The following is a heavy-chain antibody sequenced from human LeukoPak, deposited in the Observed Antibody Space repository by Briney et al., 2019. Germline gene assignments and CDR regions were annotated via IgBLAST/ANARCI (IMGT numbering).Heavy chain of an antibody. J-gene: IGHJ5*02. CDR3: ARGKWLANRFDP. D-gene: IGHD6-19*01. CDR1: GGSFSGYY. Sequence: KPSETLSLTCAVYGGSFSGYYWSWIRQPPGKGLEWIGEINHSGSTNYNPSLKSRVTISVDTSKNQFSLKLSSVTAADTAVYYCARGKWLANRFDPWGQGTLVTVSS. V-gene: IGHV4-34*01. CDR2: INHSGST.